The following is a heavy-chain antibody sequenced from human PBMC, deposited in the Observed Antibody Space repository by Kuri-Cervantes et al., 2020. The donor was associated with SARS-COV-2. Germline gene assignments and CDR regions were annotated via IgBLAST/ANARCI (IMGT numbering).Heavy chain of an antibody. CDR3: ARGLQRLHTFFDFWSGYSSETMDV. D-gene: IGHD3-3*01. V-gene: IGHV1-8*01. J-gene: IGHJ6*03. CDR1: GYTFTSYD. CDR2: MNPNSGNT. Sequence: ASVKVSCKASGYTFTSYDINWVRQVTGQGLEWMGWMNPNSGNTGYAQKFQGRVTMTRNTSISTAYMELSSLRSEDTAVYYCARGLQRLHTFFDFWSGYSSETMDVWGKGTTVTVSS.